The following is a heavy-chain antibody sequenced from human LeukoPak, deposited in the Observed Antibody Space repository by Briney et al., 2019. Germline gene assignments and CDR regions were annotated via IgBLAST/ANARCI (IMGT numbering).Heavy chain of an antibody. J-gene: IGHJ3*02. CDR2: IKQDGSEK. Sequence: PGGSLRLSCTASGFTFSTYWMHWVRQAPGKGLEWVATIKQDGSEKYYVDSVKGRFTISRDNSKNTLYLQMNSLRAEDTAVYYCARDRVVVVTNAFDIWGQGTMVTVSS. D-gene: IGHD2-15*01. CDR3: ARDRVVVVTNAFDI. V-gene: IGHV3-7*01. CDR1: GFTFSTYW.